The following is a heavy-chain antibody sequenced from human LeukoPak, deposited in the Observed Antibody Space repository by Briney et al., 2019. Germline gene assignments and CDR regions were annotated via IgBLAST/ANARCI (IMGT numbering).Heavy chain of an antibody. V-gene: IGHV4-59*12. D-gene: IGHD6-19*01. CDR3: ARLHLVSSDWHPMADS. CDR1: GGSISSYY. CDR2: IYYSGST. J-gene: IGHJ4*02. Sequence: SETLSLTCTVSGGSISSYYWSWIRQPPGKGLEWIGYIYYSGSTNYNPSLKSRVTMSVDTSKNQFSLKLSSVTAADTAVYYCARLHLVSSDWHPMADSWGQGTLATVSS.